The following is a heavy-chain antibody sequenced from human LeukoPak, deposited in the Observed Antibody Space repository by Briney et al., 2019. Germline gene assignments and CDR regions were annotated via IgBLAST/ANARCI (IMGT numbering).Heavy chain of an antibody. D-gene: IGHD3-3*01. Sequence: ASVKVSCKASGGTFSSYAISWVRQAPGQGLEWMGWISAYNGNTNYAQKLQGRATMTTDTSTSTAYMELRSLRSDDTAVYYCARVRFLEWNIDYWGQGTLVTVSS. V-gene: IGHV1-18*01. CDR3: ARVRFLEWNIDY. J-gene: IGHJ4*02. CDR2: ISAYNGNT. CDR1: GGTFSSYA.